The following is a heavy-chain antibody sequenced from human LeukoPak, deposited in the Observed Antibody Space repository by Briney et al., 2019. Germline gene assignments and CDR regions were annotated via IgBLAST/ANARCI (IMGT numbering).Heavy chain of an antibody. J-gene: IGHJ4*02. D-gene: IGHD3-3*01. CDR3: VDDFWSGYSAMG. CDR2: INNNGGST. CDR1: GFTSSNYA. Sequence: PGGALILPCSASGFTSSNYAMHWVRQAPGRGLVYFSVINNNGGSTYYADSMKGRFSISRDNSKNAVYHQMSSLGPEDTAVYYCVDDFWSGYSAMGWGERTLVTVSS. V-gene: IGHV3-64D*09.